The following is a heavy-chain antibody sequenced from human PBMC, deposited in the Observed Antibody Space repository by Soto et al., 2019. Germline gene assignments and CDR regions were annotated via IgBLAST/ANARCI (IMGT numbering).Heavy chain of an antibody. D-gene: IGHD6-6*01. CDR3: AKDGIAARYYYYYGMDV. J-gene: IGHJ6*02. CDR1: GFTFDDYT. V-gene: IGHV3-43*01. Sequence: PGGSLRLSCAASGFTFDDYTMHWVRQAPGKGLEWVSLISWDGGSTYYADSVKGRFTISRDNSKNSLYLQMNSLRTEDTALYYCAKDGIAARYYYYYGMDVWGQGTTVTVSS. CDR2: ISWDGGST.